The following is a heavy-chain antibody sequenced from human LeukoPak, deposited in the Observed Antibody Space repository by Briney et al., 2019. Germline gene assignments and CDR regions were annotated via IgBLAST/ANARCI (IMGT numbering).Heavy chain of an antibody. D-gene: IGHD7-27*01. CDR1: GYTFTGYH. J-gene: IGHJ3*02. V-gene: IGHV1-2*02. CDR2: INPNSGGT. Sequence: GASVKVSCKASGYTFTGYHMHWVRQAPGQGLEWMGWINPNSGGTNYAQKFQGRVTMTRDTSISTAYMELSRLRSDDTAVYYCARDFLGPPDAFDIWGQGTMVTVSS. CDR3: ARDFLGPPDAFDI.